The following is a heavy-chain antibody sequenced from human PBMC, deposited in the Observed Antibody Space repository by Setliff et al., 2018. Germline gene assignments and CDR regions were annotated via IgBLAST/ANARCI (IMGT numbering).Heavy chain of an antibody. Sequence: GGSLRLSCTASGFTFGDYAMSWVRQAPGKGLEWVGFIRSKAYGGTTEYAASVKGRFTISRDDSKSIAYLQMNSLKTEDTAVYYCTVAPGYCSGGGCSYYYYYGMDVWGQGTTVTVSS. CDR3: TVAPGYCSGGGCSYYYYYGMDV. V-gene: IGHV3-49*04. D-gene: IGHD2-15*01. CDR1: GFTFGDYA. J-gene: IGHJ6*02. CDR2: IRSKAYGGTT.